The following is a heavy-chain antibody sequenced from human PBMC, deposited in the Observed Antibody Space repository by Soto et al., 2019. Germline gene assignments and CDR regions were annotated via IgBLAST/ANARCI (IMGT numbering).Heavy chain of an antibody. V-gene: IGHV3-74*01. J-gene: IGHJ4*02. D-gene: IGHD3-10*01. CDR2: VNPDGTIT. CDR1: GYTFSHYW. CDR3: DY. Sequence: GGSLRLSCAASGYTFSHYWMHWVRQAPGKGLVWVSRVNPDGTITTYADSVKGRFTISRDNAKNTAVYYCARDLEVGTYLYFFDYWGQGSLVTV.